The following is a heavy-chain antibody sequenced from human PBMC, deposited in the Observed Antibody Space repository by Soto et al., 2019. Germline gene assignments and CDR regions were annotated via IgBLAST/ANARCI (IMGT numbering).Heavy chain of an antibody. D-gene: IGHD4-17*01. J-gene: IGHJ4*02. CDR1: GYTFTSYA. CDR3: ARVRFGDAFDY. Sequence: QVQLVQSGAEVKKPGASVRISCRTSGYTFTSYAITWLRHAPGQRLEWMGWINGGNGDTKYSQKFQDRLSITRDTSATTVSLGLSSLTSEDTAVYYCARVRFGDAFDYWGQGTLVTVSS. CDR2: INGGNGDT. V-gene: IGHV1-3*01.